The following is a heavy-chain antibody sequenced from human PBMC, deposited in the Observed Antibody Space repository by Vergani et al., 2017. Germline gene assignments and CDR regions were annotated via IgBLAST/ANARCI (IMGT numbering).Heavy chain of an antibody. Sequence: EVMLVQSGAEVKKPGESLKISCKYSESSFISNEIAWVRQMSGTGLQWMGNINPIDSKIAYSPSFQGQAIMSLDKSITTAYLQWRSLKASDTAIYYCTRHXPCGDGACLHFDHWGQGTQVTVSS. J-gene: IGHJ4*02. CDR1: ESSFISNE. D-gene: IGHD2-21*01. CDR2: INPIDSKI. CDR3: TRHXPCGDGACLHFDH. V-gene: IGHV5-51*01.